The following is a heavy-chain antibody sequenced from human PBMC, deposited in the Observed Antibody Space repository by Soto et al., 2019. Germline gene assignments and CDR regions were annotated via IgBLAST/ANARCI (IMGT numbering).Heavy chain of an antibody. CDR3: AKSPYSSSWYDCY. CDR1: GFTFSSYA. CDR2: ISGSGGST. D-gene: IGHD6-13*01. V-gene: IGHV3-23*01. Sequence: EVQLLESGGGLVQPGGSLRLSCAASGFTFSSYAMSWVRQAPGKGLEWVSAISGSGGSTYYADSVKGRFTISRDTSKNTLYLQMNSLRAEYTAVYYCAKSPYSSSWYDCYWGQGTLVTVSS. J-gene: IGHJ4*02.